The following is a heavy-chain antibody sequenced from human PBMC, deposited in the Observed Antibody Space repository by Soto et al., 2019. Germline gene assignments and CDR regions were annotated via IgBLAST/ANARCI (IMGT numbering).Heavy chain of an antibody. J-gene: IGHJ4*02. CDR3: ASATSIAVAGKET. D-gene: IGHD6-19*01. V-gene: IGHV1-18*01. CDR1: GDTVTKYG. Sequence: QVQLVQSGGEVKEPGASVKVSCKASGDTVTKYGISWVRQAPGQGLEWLGWISFYNGHTNYALKFQDRITFTTDTSTSTASMELRSLRSDDTAGYYCASATSIAVAGKETWGQGTLVTVSS. CDR2: ISFYNGHT.